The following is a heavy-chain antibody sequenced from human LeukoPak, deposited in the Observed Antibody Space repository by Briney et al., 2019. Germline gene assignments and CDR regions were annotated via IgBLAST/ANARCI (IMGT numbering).Heavy chain of an antibody. D-gene: IGHD4-17*01. Sequence: GESLKISCQGSGYSFDYFWIGWVRQMPGKGLDWMGNIYPADSETRYSPSFQGQVTISVDKSIKTAYLQWSDLRASDTAIYYCAAGNGDYVDYWGQGTLVTVSS. J-gene: IGHJ4*02. CDR3: AAGNGDYVDY. CDR1: GYSFDYFW. CDR2: IYPADSET. V-gene: IGHV5-51*01.